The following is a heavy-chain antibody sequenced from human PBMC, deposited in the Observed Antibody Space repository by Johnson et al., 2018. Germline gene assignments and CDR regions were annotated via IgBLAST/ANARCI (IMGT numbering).Heavy chain of an antibody. CDR3: VREGLDCSSTTCDRATFDI. CDR2: IKSDGLTT. Sequence: VQLQESGGGLVQPGGSLRLSCAASGITFSSYWLHWVRQLPGKGPVWVARIKSDGLTTAYADSVTGRFPISRDNAKGMLFLQMNSLRAEDTAVYYCVREGLDCSSTTCDRATFDIWGQGTVVTVSS. V-gene: IGHV3-74*01. CDR1: GITFSSYW. J-gene: IGHJ3*02. D-gene: IGHD2-2*01.